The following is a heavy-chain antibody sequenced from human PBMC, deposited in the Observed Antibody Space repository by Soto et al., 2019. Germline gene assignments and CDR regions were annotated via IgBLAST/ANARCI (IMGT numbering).Heavy chain of an antibody. J-gene: IGHJ5*02. CDR3: VRRHVSATGIDWFDP. CDR1: GYTFTDYY. CDR2: ISPNSGGT. V-gene: IGHV1-2*02. D-gene: IGHD6-13*01. Sequence: RASVKVSCKASGYTFTDYYMHWVRQAPGQGLEWMGWISPNSGGTNYAPKFQGRVTITRDTSASTAYMELSSLRSEDTAVYYCVRRHVSATGIDWFDPWGQGTLVTVSS.